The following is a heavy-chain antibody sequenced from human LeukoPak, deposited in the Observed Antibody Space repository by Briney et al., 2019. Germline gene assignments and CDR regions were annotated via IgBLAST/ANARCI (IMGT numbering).Heavy chain of an antibody. V-gene: IGHV4-4*07. CDR2: IYTSGST. D-gene: IGHD4-17*01. CDR3: AREADDYGDSNWFDP. J-gene: IGHJ5*02. CDR1: GGSISSYY. Sequence: PSETLSLTCTVSGGSISSYYWSWIRQPAGKGLEWIGRIYTSGSTNYNPSLKSRVTMSVDTSKNQFSLKLSSVTAADTAVYYCAREADDYGDSNWFDPWGQGTLVTVSS.